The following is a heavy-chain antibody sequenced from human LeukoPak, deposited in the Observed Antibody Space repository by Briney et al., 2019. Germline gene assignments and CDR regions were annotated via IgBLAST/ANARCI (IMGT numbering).Heavy chain of an antibody. V-gene: IGHV3-23*01. CDR2: ITGSGGST. Sequence: QTGGSLRLSCAASGFTFSSYAFTWVRQAPGKGLEWVSTITGSGGSTYYADSVKGRLSISRDNSNNTLYLQMNSLRAEDTAVYYCANNPLRWGQGTLVTVSS. D-gene: IGHD2-21*01. J-gene: IGHJ4*02. CDR3: ANNPLR. CDR1: GFTFSSYA.